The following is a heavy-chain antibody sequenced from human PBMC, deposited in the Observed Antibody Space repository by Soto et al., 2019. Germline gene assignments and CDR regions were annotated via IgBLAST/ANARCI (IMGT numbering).Heavy chain of an antibody. D-gene: IGHD3-10*01. J-gene: IGHJ5*02. CDR3: ARAFARGVDRFDP. V-gene: IGHV4-31*03. CDR1: GGSISSGGYY. CDR2: IYYSGST. Sequence: SETLSLTCTVSGGSISSGGYYWSWIRQHPWKGLEWIGYIYYSGSTYYNPSLKSRVTISVDTSKNQFSLKLSSVTAADTAVYYCARAFARGVDRFDPWGQGTLVTVSS.